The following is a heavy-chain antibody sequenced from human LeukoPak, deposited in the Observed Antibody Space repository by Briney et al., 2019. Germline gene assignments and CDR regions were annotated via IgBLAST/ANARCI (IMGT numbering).Heavy chain of an antibody. D-gene: IGHD4-23*01. CDR2: IRSKANSYAT. V-gene: IGHV3-73*01. CDR3: AKGRQVYGGNWYFDL. Sequence: GSLRLSCAASGFTFSGSAMHWVRQASGKGLEWVGRIRSKANSYATAYAASVKGRFTISRDDSKNTAYLQMNSLKTEDTAVYYCAKGRQVYGGNWYFDLWGRGTLVTVSS. J-gene: IGHJ2*01. CDR1: GFTFSGSA.